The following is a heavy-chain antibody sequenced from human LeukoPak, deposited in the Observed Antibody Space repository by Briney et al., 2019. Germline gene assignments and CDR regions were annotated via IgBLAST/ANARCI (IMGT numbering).Heavy chain of an antibody. Sequence: PGGSLRLSCAASGFTFSSYAMHWVRQAPGKGLEWVAVISYDGSNKYYADSVKGRFTISRDNSKNTLYLQMNSLRAEGTAVYYCARDRYYYGSGSYYNAGTLVDYWGQGTLVTVSS. CDR1: GFTFSSYA. CDR2: ISYDGSNK. CDR3: ARDRYYYGSGSYYNAGTLVDY. J-gene: IGHJ4*02. V-gene: IGHV3-30-3*01. D-gene: IGHD3-10*01.